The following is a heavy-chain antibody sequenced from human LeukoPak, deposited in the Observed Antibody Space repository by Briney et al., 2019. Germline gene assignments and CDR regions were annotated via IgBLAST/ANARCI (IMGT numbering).Heavy chain of an antibody. CDR1: GYSFTSYW. Sequence: PGESLKISCKGSGYSFTSYWIGWVRQMPGKGLEWMGIIYPGDSDTRYSPSFQGQVTISADKSISTAYLQWSSLKASDTAMYYCARNGHGVVAAKPPDYWGQGTLVTVSS. CDR2: IYPGDSDT. J-gene: IGHJ4*02. CDR3: ARNGHGVVAAKPPDY. D-gene: IGHD2-15*01. V-gene: IGHV5-51*01.